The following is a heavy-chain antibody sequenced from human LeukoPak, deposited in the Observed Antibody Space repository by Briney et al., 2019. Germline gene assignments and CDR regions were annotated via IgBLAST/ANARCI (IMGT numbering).Heavy chain of an antibody. Sequence: GASLRLSCAASGFTFSSYGMHWFREAPGKGLEWVAVIWYDGSNNYYGDSVKGRFTISRENSKTTLSPQMHSLRAEDTAVYSCARDGGFGELLAYYFDSWGQGTLVTVSS. D-gene: IGHD3-10*01. CDR1: GFTFSSYG. CDR3: ARDGGFGELLAYYFDS. V-gene: IGHV3-33*08. CDR2: IWYDGSNN. J-gene: IGHJ4*02.